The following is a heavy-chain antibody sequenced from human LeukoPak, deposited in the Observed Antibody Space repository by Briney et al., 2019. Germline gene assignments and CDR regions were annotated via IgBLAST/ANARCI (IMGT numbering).Heavy chain of an antibody. V-gene: IGHV1-18*01. CDR2: IDASNGNT. J-gene: IGHJ4*02. Sequence: ASVKVSCKASGYTFTSYGVSWFRQAPGQGLEWVGWIDASNGNTNYAQKFQGRVTITRDTSTTTAYMEVRSLTFDDTAVYYRARDYHYVPDFWGQGTLVTVSS. CDR1: GYTFTSYG. CDR3: ARDYHYVPDF. D-gene: IGHD3-16*01.